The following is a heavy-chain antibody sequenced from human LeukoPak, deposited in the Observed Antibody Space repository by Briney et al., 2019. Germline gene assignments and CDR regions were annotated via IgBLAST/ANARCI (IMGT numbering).Heavy chain of an antibody. CDR2: IYVTGST. J-gene: IGHJ6*03. Sequence: PSETLSLTCTVSGGSISSGSYYWSWIRQPAGTGLEWVGRIYVTGSTIYNPSLQSRLSMSVDTSKNQFSLRLTSVTAADTAVYYCARLKYYDSTGYSPGYYMDVWGKGITVTVSS. D-gene: IGHD3-22*01. V-gene: IGHV4-61*02. CDR1: GGSISSGSYY. CDR3: ARLKYYDSTGYSPGYYMDV.